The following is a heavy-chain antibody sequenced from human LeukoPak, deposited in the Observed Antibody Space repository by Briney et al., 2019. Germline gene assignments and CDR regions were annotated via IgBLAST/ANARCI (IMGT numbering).Heavy chain of an antibody. CDR3: ASPPLKYYDYVWGSYRFPAEYFQH. Sequence: SETLSLTCAVSGGSISSGGYSWSWIRQPPGKGLEWIGYIYHSGSTNYNPSLKSRVTISVDTSKNQFSLKLSSVTAADTAVYYCASPPLKYYDYVWGSYRFPAEYFQHWGQGTLVTVSS. J-gene: IGHJ1*01. CDR1: GGSISSGGYS. D-gene: IGHD3-16*02. CDR2: IYHSGST. V-gene: IGHV4-30-2*01.